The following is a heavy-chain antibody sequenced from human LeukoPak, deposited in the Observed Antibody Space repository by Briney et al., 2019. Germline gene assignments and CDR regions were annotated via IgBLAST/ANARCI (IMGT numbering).Heavy chain of an antibody. V-gene: IGHV5-51*01. J-gene: IGHJ6*03. Sequence: GESLKISCKGSGYRFTSYWIGWVRQMPGKGLEWMGIIYPGDSDTRYSPSFQGQVTISADKSISTAYLQWSSLKASDTAMYYCARQGCSSTSCYYYYYMDVWGKGTTVTVSS. CDR2: IYPGDSDT. CDR1: GYRFTSYW. D-gene: IGHD2-2*01. CDR3: ARQGCSSTSCYYYYYMDV.